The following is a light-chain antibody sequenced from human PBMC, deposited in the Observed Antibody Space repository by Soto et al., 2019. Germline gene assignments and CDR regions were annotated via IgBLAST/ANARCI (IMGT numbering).Light chain of an antibody. CDR2: AVS. Sequence: DIQMTQSPSSLSASVGDRVTISCRASQSIKSFLNWYQQKPGKAPKLLTYAVSSLQSGVPSRFSGSVSGTDFTLTISSLQPEDFATYYCQQSNTIPNTFGQGTRLEIK. V-gene: IGKV1-39*01. J-gene: IGKJ5*01. CDR1: QSIKSF. CDR3: QQSNTIPNT.